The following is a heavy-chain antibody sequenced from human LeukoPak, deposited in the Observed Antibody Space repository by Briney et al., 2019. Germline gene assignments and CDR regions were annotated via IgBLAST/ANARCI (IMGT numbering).Heavy chain of an antibody. Sequence: PGGSLRLSCAASGFTFDDYAMHWVRQAPGKGLEWVSLISGDGGSTYYADSVKGRFTISRDNSKNSLYLQMNSLRTEDTALYYCAKAGGQRLVGDAFDIWGQGTMVTVSS. CDR3: AKAGGQRLVGDAFDI. CDR1: GFTFDDYA. J-gene: IGHJ3*02. D-gene: IGHD6-13*01. V-gene: IGHV3-43*02. CDR2: ISGDGGST.